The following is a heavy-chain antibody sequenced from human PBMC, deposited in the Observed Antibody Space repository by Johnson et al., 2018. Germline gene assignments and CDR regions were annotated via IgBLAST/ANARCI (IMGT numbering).Heavy chain of an antibody. Sequence: QVQLQESGPGLVKPSETLSLTCDVSGDSMTNRYWSWIRQPPGKGLEWIGYIYYSGSTHYNPSLKSRVTISVDRSKNQFSLKLNSVIAADKAVYYCAGVHRAGRWAEAFDIWGQGTMVTVSS. D-gene: IGHD4-23*01. J-gene: IGHJ3*02. CDR2: IYYSGST. CDR1: GDSMTNRY. CDR3: AGVHRAGRWAEAFDI. V-gene: IGHV4-59*11.